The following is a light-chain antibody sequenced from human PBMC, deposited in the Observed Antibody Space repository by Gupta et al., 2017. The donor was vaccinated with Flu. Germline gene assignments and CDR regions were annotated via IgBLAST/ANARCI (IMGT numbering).Light chain of an antibody. CDR3: QVWDGSSDHSCM. J-gene: IGLJ3*02. V-gene: IGLV3-21*02. Sequence: SSVLTQPPSVSVALGQTARITCGGDNIGRKSVHWYQQKAGQAPVLVVYDDRDRPSGIPERLSGSNSGSAATLTISRVEAGDEADYYCQVWDGSSDHSCMFGGGTKLTVL. CDR1: NIGRKS. CDR2: DDR.